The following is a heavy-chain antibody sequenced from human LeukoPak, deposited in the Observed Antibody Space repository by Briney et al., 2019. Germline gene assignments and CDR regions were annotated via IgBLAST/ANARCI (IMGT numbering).Heavy chain of an antibody. Sequence: SETLSLTCTVSGGSISSYYWSWIRQPPGKGLEWIGYIYYRGSTNYNPSLKSRVTISVDTSKNQFSLKLSSVTAADTAVYYCARQLPYYYDSSGYYNPFDYWGQGTLVTVSS. V-gene: IGHV4-59*08. J-gene: IGHJ4*02. CDR2: IYYRGST. CDR1: GGSISSYY. D-gene: IGHD3-22*01. CDR3: ARQLPYYYDSSGYYNPFDY.